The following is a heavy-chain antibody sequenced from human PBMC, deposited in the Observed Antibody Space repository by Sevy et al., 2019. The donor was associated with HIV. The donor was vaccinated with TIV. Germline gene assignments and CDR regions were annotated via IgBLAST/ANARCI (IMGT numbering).Heavy chain of an antibody. CDR1: GYNFNIYT. J-gene: IGHJ6*02. CDR3: TGDTWGLLTGIAYYCSGMDV. D-gene: IGHD3-9*01. V-gene: IGHV1-18*01. CDR2: ISPSGVDT. Sequence: ASVKVSCQPSGYNFNIYTIHWVRQARGQGLEWVGRISPSGVDTDYAHNSQGRVSLTMDTSTSTAYLGLTSLRSDETAVYFCTGDTWGLLTGIAYYCSGMDVWGQGTTVTVSS.